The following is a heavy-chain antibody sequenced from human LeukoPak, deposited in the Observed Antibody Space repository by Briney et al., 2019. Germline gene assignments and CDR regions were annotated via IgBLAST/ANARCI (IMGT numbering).Heavy chain of an antibody. CDR2: IYPGDSDT. J-gene: IGHJ4*02. V-gene: IGHV5-51*01. CDR3: ARHRGVRGVITPLGY. Sequence: GESLKISCKGSGYSFTSYWIGWVRQMPGKGLEWMGIIYPGDSDTRYSPSFQGQVTISADKSISAAYLQWSSLKASDTAMYYCARHRGVRGVITPLGYWGQGTLVTVSS. D-gene: IGHD3-10*01. CDR1: GYSFTSYW.